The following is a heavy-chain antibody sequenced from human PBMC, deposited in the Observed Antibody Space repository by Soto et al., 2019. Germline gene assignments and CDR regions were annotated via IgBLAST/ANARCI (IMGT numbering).Heavy chain of an antibody. J-gene: IGHJ5*02. CDR3: AKQGGKYGIRSFDP. CDR1: GGSISSDY. CDR2: IYYSGNT. D-gene: IGHD1-1*01. V-gene: IGHV4-59*08. Sequence: SETLSLTCTVSGGSISSDYWSWIRQSPGKGLEWIGYIYYSGNTKYNPSLESRVTISIDASKNQVSLNLKSVTAADTAVYYCAKQGGKYGIRSFDPWGQGTLVTVSS.